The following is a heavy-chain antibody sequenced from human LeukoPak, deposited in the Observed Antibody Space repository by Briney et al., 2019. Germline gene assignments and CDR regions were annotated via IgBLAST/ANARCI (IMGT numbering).Heavy chain of an antibody. J-gene: IGHJ6*02. D-gene: IGHD2-15*01. V-gene: IGHV3-23*01. Sequence: PGGSLRLSCAAPGFTFSSYAMSWVRQAPGKGLEWVLSISGSGNRTYYADSVKGRFTISRDNSKNTLFLQVNSLRAEDTAVYFCAKTLYCGVGRCYPSALGMDVWGQGTTVTVSS. CDR3: AKTLYCGVGRCYPSALGMDV. CDR2: ISGSGNRT. CDR1: GFTFSSYA.